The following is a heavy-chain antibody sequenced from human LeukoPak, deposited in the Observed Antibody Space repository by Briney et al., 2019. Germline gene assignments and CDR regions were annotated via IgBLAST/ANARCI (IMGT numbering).Heavy chain of an antibody. CDR1: GGSISSYY. J-gene: IGHJ3*02. Sequence: SETLSLTCTVSGGSISSYYWSWIRQSPGKGLEWIGYIRYSGSTNYNPSLKSRVTISVDTSKKQFSLKMSSVTAADTAVYYCARYYDNPIDAFDIWGQGTMVTVSS. CDR2: IRYSGST. D-gene: IGHD3-22*01. CDR3: ARYYDNPIDAFDI. V-gene: IGHV4-59*01.